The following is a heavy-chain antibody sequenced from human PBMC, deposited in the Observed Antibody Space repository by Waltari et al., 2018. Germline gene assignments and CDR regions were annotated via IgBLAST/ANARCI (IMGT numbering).Heavy chain of an antibody. J-gene: IGHJ3*02. D-gene: IGHD3-3*01. Sequence: QVHLVQSGAEVKKPGASVRVSCKTSVYTFSDYYIYWVRQAHGQGLEWLGWINPKREAPNPAQQLQGRVTLTRDHSTSTVYMELRGLTSDDTAIYYCARDLFPNFWSGYGFDIWGQGTKVTVSS. V-gene: IGHV1-2*02. CDR2: INPKREAP. CDR3: ARDLFPNFWSGYGFDI. CDR1: VYTFSDYY.